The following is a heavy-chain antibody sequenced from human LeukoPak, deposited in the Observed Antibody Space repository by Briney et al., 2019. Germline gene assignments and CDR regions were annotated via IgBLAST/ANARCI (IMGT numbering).Heavy chain of an antibody. D-gene: IGHD3-10*01. Sequence: PGGSLRLSCAASGFTFSNAWMSWVRQAPGKGLEWVGRIKSKTGGGTTDYAAPVKGRFTISRDDSKNTLYLQMNSLKTEDTAVYYCTTDLWFGDYWGQGTLVTVPS. V-gene: IGHV3-15*01. CDR2: IKSKTGGGTT. CDR3: TTDLWFGDY. J-gene: IGHJ4*02. CDR1: GFTFSNAW.